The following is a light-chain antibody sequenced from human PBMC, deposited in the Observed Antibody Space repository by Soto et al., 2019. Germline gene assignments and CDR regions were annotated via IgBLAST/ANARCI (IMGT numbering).Light chain of an antibody. V-gene: IGKV3-20*01. J-gene: IGKJ5*01. Sequence: EIVMTQSPATLSVSPGERATLSCRASQSVNIYLAWYQQKPGQAPRLLIYDASNRATDIPDRFSGRGSGTDFTLTISRLEPEDFAVYYCQQYGSSPPSSTFGQGTRLEI. CDR1: QSVNIY. CDR2: DAS. CDR3: QQYGSSPPSST.